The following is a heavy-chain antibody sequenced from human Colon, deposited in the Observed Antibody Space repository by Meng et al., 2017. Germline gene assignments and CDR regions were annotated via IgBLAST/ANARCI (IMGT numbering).Heavy chain of an antibody. CDR2: IHYSGNS. CDR3: VRGYLGTPVVHFDS. D-gene: IGHD7-27*01. J-gene: IGHJ4*02. Sequence: QVQLQESGPGLVKPPETLSLNCAVSGVSIGGSQWWGWVRQSPEKGLEWIGEIHYSGNSNYNPSLKSRVTMSMDKSKNHFSLNLTSVTAADTAIYYCVRGYLGTPVVHFDSWGQGALVTVSS. CDR1: GVSIGGSQW. V-gene: IGHV4-4*03.